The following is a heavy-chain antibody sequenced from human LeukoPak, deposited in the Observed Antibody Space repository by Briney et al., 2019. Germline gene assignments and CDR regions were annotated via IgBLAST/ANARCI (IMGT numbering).Heavy chain of an antibody. CDR2: MDSDGGYI. J-gene: IGHJ4*02. V-gene: IGHV3-74*01. Sequence: SGGSLRLSCAASGFTFSRHWMHWVRQAPGKGLVWVSRMDSDGGYINYADSVRGRFTISRDNARNTLYLQMNSLRAEDTAVYYCARAPGGYSYGTPNFDYWGQGTLVTVSS. D-gene: IGHD5-18*01. CDR3: ARAPGGYSYGTPNFDY. CDR1: GFTFSRHW.